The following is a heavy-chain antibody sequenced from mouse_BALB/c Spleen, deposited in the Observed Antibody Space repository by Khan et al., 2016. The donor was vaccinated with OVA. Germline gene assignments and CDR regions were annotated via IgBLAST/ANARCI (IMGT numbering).Heavy chain of an antibody. CDR3: ARGYEEFPY. D-gene: IGHD2-12*01. Sequence: QLHPSGPDLVKPGASVKISCKASGYSFTLYYMTWVRQSHGKSPEWIGRVNPNNGDTNYNQNFKGKAILTVDKSSNTAYMELRSLKTEDSAGFYCARGYEEFPYWGQGKMVTV. V-gene: IGHV1-26*01. CDR1: GYSFTLYY. CDR2: VNPNNGDT. J-gene: IGHJ3*01.